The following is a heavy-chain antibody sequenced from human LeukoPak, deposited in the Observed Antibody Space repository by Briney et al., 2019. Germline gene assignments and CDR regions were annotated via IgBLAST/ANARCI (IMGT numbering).Heavy chain of an antibody. J-gene: IGHJ3*02. CDR1: GYSISSGYY. V-gene: IGHV4-38-2*02. CDR3: ARSLERHDYYGSGSRLGRAFDI. CDR2: IYHSGST. D-gene: IGHD3-10*01. Sequence: SETLSLTCTVSGYSISSGYYWGWIRQPPGKGLEWIGSIYHSGSTYYNPSLKSRVTISVDTSKNQFSLKLSSVTAADTAVYYCARSLERHDYYGSGSRLGRAFDIWGQGTMVTVSS.